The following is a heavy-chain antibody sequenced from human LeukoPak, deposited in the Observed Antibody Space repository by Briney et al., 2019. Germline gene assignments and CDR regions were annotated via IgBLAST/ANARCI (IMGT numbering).Heavy chain of an antibody. CDR2: IYPGDSDT. CDR3: ARQSRDGSKTRGYYFDY. D-gene: IGHD3-10*01. Sequence: GESLKISCQVSGCIFTNYWIGWLRQMPGKGLESMGIIYPGDSDTAYSPSFQGQVTISVDKSMSTVYLHWSSLTASDTAMYYCARQSRDGSKTRGYYFDYWGQGTLVSVSS. J-gene: IGHJ4*02. V-gene: IGHV5-51*01. CDR1: GCIFTNYW.